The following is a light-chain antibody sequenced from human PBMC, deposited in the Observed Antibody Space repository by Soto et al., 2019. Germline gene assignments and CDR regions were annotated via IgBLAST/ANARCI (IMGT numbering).Light chain of an antibody. CDR3: QQYGSSPYT. CDR2: GAS. J-gene: IGKJ2*01. V-gene: IGKV3-20*01. CDR1: QSGSTNY. Sequence: EIVLTQSPGPLSLSPGERATLSCRASQSGSTNYLAWYQQRPGQSPRLLIYGASNRATGIPDRCNGSGTGTDVTLTSSRLEREDLAVYFWQQYGSSPYTFGQGTKLEIK.